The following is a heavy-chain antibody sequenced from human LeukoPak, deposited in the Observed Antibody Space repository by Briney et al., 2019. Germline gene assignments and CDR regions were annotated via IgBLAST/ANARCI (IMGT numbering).Heavy chain of an antibody. CDR1: GGSISSYY. V-gene: IGHV4-59*01. J-gene: IGHJ4*02. Sequence: PSETLSLTCTVPGGSISSYYWSWIRQPPGKGLEWIGYIYYSGSTNYNPSLKSRVTISVDTSKNQFSLKLSSVTAADTAVYYCARGTPGYYLFWGQGTLVTVSS. CDR3: ARGTPGYYLF. D-gene: IGHD3-9*01. CDR2: IYYSGST.